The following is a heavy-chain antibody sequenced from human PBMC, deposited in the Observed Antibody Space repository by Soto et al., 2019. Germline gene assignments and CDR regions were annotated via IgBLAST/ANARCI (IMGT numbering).Heavy chain of an antibody. CDR3: ARDSLTGNYFDP. CDR1: GGSISSGGYA. Sequence: PSVTLSLTCAVSGGSISSGGYAWNWIRQPPGKGLEWIGYIYHSGYTSYNPSLKNRVTISVDKSKNQFSLTLSFVTAADTAVYYCARDSLTGNYFDPWGQGTLVTVSS. J-gene: IGHJ5*02. D-gene: IGHD1-7*01. CDR2: IYHSGYT. V-gene: IGHV4-30-2*01.